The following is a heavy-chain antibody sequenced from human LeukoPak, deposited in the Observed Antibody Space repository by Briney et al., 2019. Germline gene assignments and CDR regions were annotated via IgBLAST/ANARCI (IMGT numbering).Heavy chain of an antibody. CDR1: GFTFSSYS. CDR2: TLYDGSNK. V-gene: IGHV3-33*06. D-gene: IGHD3-10*01. CDR3: AKEYYYGSGSYYTKPYFFDY. J-gene: IGHJ4*02. Sequence: GGSLRLSCAASGFTFSSYSMHWVRQAPGKGLEWVAVTLYDGSNKYYADSVKGRFTISRDNSKNTLYLQMNILRAEDTAVYYCAKEYYYGSGSYYTKPYFFDYWGQGTLVTVS.